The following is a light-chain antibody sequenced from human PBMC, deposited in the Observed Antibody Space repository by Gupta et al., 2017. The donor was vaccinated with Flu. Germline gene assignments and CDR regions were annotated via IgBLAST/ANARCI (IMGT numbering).Light chain of an antibody. J-gene: IGKJ3*01. Sequence: DIQVTQSPSSLSASIGDRLNITCRATQDIRNYLAWFQQKPGKLPKLLIYAASTLQSGDPSRLKGSGSGTEFTLTINSLQPEDFGVYYCQKYDRAPFTFGPGTRVDF. V-gene: IGKV1-27*01. CDR3: QKYDRAPFT. CDR2: AAS. CDR1: QDIRNY.